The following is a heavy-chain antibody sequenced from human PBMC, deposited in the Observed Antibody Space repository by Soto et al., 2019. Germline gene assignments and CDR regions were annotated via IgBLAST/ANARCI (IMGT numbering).Heavy chain of an antibody. J-gene: IGHJ1*01. CDR1: GFTFSAYS. Sequence: EVQLVESGGGLVQPGGSLRLSCAASGFTFSAYSMNWVRQAPGKGLEWVSYINRTGTIKYYAGSVKGRFTISRDNAKNSLYLQMNSLRAEDTAVYYCARMSSSISPGCWGQGTLVTVSS. CDR2: INRTGTIK. D-gene: IGHD2-2*01. CDR3: ARMSSSISPGC. V-gene: IGHV3-48*01.